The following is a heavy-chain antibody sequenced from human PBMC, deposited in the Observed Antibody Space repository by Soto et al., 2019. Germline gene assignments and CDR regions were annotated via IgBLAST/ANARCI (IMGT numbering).Heavy chain of an antibody. CDR3: ARPFDSATTGYYYAY. D-gene: IGHD3-22*01. Sequence: SVKVSCKASGGTFSRNTISWVRQAPGQGLEWMGGIMPIFGSANYAQKFQGRVTITADENTRTVYMELSRLRSEDTAVYYCARPFDSATTGYYYAYWGQGTLVTVSS. J-gene: IGHJ4*02. CDR2: IMPIFGSA. V-gene: IGHV1-69*13. CDR1: GGTFSRNT.